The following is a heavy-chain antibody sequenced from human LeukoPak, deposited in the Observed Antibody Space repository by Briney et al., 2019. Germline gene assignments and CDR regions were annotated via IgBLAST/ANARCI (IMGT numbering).Heavy chain of an antibody. V-gene: IGHV1-18*01. CDR1: GYTFTSYD. D-gene: IGHD6-13*01. CDR3: ARGVGIAAVGSFYYYMDV. CDR2: INTHSGNT. Sequence: ASLKVSFKPSGYTFTSYDINWVRQAAGQGLEWMGWINTHSGNTNYAQKFQSRVTMTTDTSTRTAYMELKSLRSDDTAVYYCARGVGIAAVGSFYYYMDVWGKGTTVTVSS. J-gene: IGHJ6*03.